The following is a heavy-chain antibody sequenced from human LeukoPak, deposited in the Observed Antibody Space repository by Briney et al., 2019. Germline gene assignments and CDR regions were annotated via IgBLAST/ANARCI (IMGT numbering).Heavy chain of an antibody. V-gene: IGHV3-21*01. J-gene: IGHJ4*02. CDR1: GFTFSSYS. Sequence: GGSLRLSCAASGFTFSSYSMNWVRQAPGKGLEWVSSISSSSSYIYYADSVKGRFTISRDNAKNSLYLQMNSLRAEDTAVYYCAREGSYYYYFDYWGQGTLVTVSS. D-gene: IGHD1-26*01. CDR3: AREGSYYYYFDY. CDR2: ISSSSSYI.